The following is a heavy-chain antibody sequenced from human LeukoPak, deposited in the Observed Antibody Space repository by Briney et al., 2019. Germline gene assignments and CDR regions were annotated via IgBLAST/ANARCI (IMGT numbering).Heavy chain of an antibody. D-gene: IGHD4-11*01. CDR2: ISAYNGNT. V-gene: IGHV1-18*01. CDR3: ARDPRTTIDYYYYGMDV. Sequence: ASVKASCKASGYTFTSYGISWVRQAPGQGLEWMGWISAYNGNTNYAQKLQGRVTMTTDTSTSTAYMELRSLRSDDTAVYYCARDPRTTIDYYYYGMDVWGQGTTVTVSS. CDR1: GYTFTSYG. J-gene: IGHJ6*02.